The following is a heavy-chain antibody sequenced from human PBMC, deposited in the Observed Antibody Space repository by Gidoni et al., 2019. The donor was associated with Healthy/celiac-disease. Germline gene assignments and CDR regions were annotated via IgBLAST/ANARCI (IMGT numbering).Heavy chain of an antibody. J-gene: IGHJ3*02. CDR2: ISSSSSTI. V-gene: IGHV3-48*01. CDR3: ARGLPACSTGDDAFDI. D-gene: IGHD7-27*01. Sequence: EVQLVESGGGLVQPGGSLRLSCAASGFTFSSYSMNWVRQAPGKGLGWVSYISSSSSTIYYADSVKGRFTISRDNAKNSLYLQMNSLRAEDTAVYYCARGLPACSTGDDAFDIWGQGTMVTVSS. CDR1: GFTFSSYS.